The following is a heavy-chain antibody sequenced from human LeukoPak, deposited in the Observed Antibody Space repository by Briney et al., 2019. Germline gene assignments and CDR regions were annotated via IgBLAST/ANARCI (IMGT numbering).Heavy chain of an antibody. CDR2: IYYSGST. CDR3: ARLDILTGYPHDY. V-gene: IGHV4-38-2*02. J-gene: IGHJ4*02. Sequence: SETLSLTCTVSGYSISSGYYWGWIRQPPGKGLEWIGSIYYSGSTYYNPSLKSRVTISVDTSKNQFSLKLSSVTAADTAVYYCARLDILTGYPHDYWGQGTLVTVSS. D-gene: IGHD3-9*01. CDR1: GYSISSGYY.